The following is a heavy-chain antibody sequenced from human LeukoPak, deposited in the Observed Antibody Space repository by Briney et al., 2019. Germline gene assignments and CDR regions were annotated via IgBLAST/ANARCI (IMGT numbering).Heavy chain of an antibody. CDR3: ARRARTGSQYYFDY. D-gene: IGHD1-26*01. J-gene: IGHJ4*02. V-gene: IGHV5-51*01. CDR2: IYPGDSDT. CDR1: GYSFTNYW. Sequence: GESLKISCRGSGYSFTNYWIGWVRQMPGEGLEWMGIIYPGDSDTRYSPSFQGQVTISADKSISTAYLQWSSLKASDTAMYYCARRARTGSQYYFDYWGQGTLVTVSS.